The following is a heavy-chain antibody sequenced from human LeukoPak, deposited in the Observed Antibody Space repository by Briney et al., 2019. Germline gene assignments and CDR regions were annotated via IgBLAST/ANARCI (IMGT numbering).Heavy chain of an antibody. Sequence: ASVKVSCKASGYTFTAYYIHWVRQAPGQGLEWMGWISAYNGNTNYAQKLQGRATMTTDTSTSTAYMELRSLRSDDTAVYYCARPIADDAFDIWGQGTMVTVSS. V-gene: IGHV1-18*04. D-gene: IGHD6-13*01. CDR1: GYTFTAYY. CDR3: ARPIADDAFDI. J-gene: IGHJ3*02. CDR2: ISAYNGNT.